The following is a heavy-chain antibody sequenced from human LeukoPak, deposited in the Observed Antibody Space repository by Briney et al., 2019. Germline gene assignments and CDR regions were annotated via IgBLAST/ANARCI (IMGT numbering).Heavy chain of an antibody. J-gene: IGHJ4*02. CDR3: ARVVCSGGSCYFEY. V-gene: IGHV4-34*01. CDR1: GGSFSGYY. Sequence: PSETLSLTCAVYGGSFSGYYWSWIRQPPGKGLEWIGEINHSGSTNYNPSLKSRVTISVDTSKNQFSLKLSSVTAADTAVYYCARVVCSGGSCYFEYWGQGTLVTVSS. D-gene: IGHD2-15*01. CDR2: INHSGST.